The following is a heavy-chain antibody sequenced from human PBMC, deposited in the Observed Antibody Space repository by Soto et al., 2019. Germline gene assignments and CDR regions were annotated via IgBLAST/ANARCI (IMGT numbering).Heavy chain of an antibody. CDR3: ATVPRKSGSYYVPPHYFDY. Sequence: QVQLVQSGAEVKKPGASVKVSCKVSGYTLTELSMHWVRQAPGKGLEWMGGFDPEDGETIYAQKFQGRVTMTEDTSTDTAYMELSSLRSEDTVVYSCATVPRKSGSYYVPPHYFDYWGQGTLVTVSS. V-gene: IGHV1-24*01. D-gene: IGHD1-26*01. CDR1: GYTLTELS. CDR2: FDPEDGET. J-gene: IGHJ4*02.